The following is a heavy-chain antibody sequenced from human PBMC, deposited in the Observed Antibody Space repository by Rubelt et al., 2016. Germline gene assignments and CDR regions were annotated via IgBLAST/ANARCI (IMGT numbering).Heavy chain of an antibody. CDR1: GFTFSSYA. CDR2: ISGSGGST. J-gene: IGHJ3*02. D-gene: IGHD6-13*01. V-gene: IGHV3-23*01. CDR3: AREYSSSTGRAVDI. Sequence: AASGFTFSSYAMSWVRQAPGKGLEWVSTISGSGGSTYYADSVKGRFSISRDNSKNTLYLQMNSLRAEDTAVYYCAREYSSSTGRAVDIWGQGTMVTVSS.